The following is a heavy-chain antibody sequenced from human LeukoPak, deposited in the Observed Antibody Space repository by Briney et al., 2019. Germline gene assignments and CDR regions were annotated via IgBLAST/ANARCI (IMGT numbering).Heavy chain of an antibody. CDR1: GFTFSNFA. D-gene: IGHD1-1*01. CDR2: ISGIGGST. Sequence: GGSLRLSCAASGFTFSNFALNWVRQAPGKGLEWVSAISGIGGSTYYADSVQGRFTISRDNSKNTLYLQMNSLRAEDTAVYYCAKAQLYYYFDYWGQGTLVTVSS. CDR3: AKAQLYYYFDY. V-gene: IGHV3-23*01. J-gene: IGHJ4*02.